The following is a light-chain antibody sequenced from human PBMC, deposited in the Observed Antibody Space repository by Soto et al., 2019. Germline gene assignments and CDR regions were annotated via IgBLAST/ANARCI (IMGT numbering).Light chain of an antibody. CDR2: GAS. CDR1: QTISND. Sequence: EVVMTQSPATVSVSPGEGVTLSCRASQTISNDLAWSQQKPGQAPRLLIDGASTSATGVPARFSGGASGTEFTLTISSLQSEDFAFYYCQQNNKWPPVTFGGGTKVEIK. J-gene: IGKJ4*01. CDR3: QQNNKWPPVT. V-gene: IGKV3-15*01.